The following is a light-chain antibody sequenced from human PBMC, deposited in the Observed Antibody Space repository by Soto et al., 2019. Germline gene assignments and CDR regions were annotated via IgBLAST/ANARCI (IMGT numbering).Light chain of an antibody. CDR1: SSDVGGYNY. CDR3: SSYTSSSTRV. V-gene: IGLV2-14*03. J-gene: IGLJ3*02. Sequence: QSALTQPASVSGSPGQSITISCTGTSSDVGGYNYVSWYQQHPGKVPKLIISDVSNRPSGFSNRFSGSKSGNTASLTISELQAEDEADYYCSSYTSSSTRVFGGGTKVTVL. CDR2: DVS.